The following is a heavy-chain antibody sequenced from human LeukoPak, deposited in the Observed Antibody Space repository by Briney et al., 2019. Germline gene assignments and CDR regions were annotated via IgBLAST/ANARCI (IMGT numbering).Heavy chain of an antibody. CDR3: AREGWVGATSAFDY. V-gene: IGHV4-31*03. J-gene: IGHJ4*02. CDR1: GGSISSGGYY. Sequence: SQTLSLTCTVSGGSISSGGYYWSWIRQHPGKGLEWIGYIYYSGSTYYNPSLKSRVTISVDTSKSQFSLKLSSVTAADTAVYYCAREGWVGATSAFDYWGQGTLVTVSS. D-gene: IGHD1-26*01. CDR2: IYYSGST.